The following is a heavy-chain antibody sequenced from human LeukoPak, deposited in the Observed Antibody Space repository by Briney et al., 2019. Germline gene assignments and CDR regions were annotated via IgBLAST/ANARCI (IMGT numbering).Heavy chain of an antibody. CDR1: GGSFSGYY. CDR3: ARGYSSGWYSVGVYNWSDP. CDR2: INHSGST. Sequence: PSETLSLTCAVYGGSFSGYYWSWIRQPPGKGLEWIGEINHSGSTNYNPSLKSRVTISVDTSKNQFSLKLSSVTAADTAVYYCARGYSSGWYSVGVYNWSDPWGQGTLVTVSS. D-gene: IGHD6-19*01. J-gene: IGHJ5*02. V-gene: IGHV4-34*01.